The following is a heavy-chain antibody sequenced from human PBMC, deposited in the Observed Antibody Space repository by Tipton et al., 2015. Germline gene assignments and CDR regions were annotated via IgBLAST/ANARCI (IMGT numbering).Heavy chain of an antibody. CDR2: ISQRDGT. CDR3: ARDLEHGMDV. D-gene: IGHD5-24*01. V-gene: IGHV4-61*01. CDR1: GGSVNSANYY. Sequence: LRLSCTVSGGSVNSANYYWSWIRQPPGKGLEWIGYISQRDGTNYNPSLKSRVTISTDTSKNQFFLNLTSVTAADTAVYFCARDLEHGMDVWGQGTTVTVS. J-gene: IGHJ6*02.